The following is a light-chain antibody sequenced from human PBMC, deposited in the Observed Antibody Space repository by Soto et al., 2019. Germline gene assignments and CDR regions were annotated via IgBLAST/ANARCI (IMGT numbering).Light chain of an antibody. CDR2: AAS. CDR3: QQLNSYLWT. V-gene: IGKV1-9*01. CDR1: QGISSY. Sequence: DIQLTQSPSFLSASVGDRVTITCRASQGISSYLAWYQQKPGKAPKLLIYAASTLQSGVPSRFSGSGSGTEFTLTISSPQPEDFATYYCQQLNSYLWTFGQGTKVDIK. J-gene: IGKJ1*01.